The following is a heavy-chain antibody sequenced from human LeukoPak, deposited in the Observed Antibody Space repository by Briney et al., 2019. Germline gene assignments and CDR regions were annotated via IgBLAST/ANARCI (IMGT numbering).Heavy chain of an antibody. V-gene: IGHV5-51*01. J-gene: IGHJ6*03. CDR3: ARHSTDNIRSSVPYYYYYYMDV. D-gene: IGHD4-17*01. CDR2: IYPGDSDT. Sequence: GESLKTSCKGSGCSFTSYWIGWVRQMPGKGLEWMGIIYPGDSDTRYSPSFQGQVTISADKSISTAYLQWSSLKASDTAMYYCARHSTDNIRSSVPYYYYYYMDVWGKGTTVTISS. CDR1: GCSFTSYW.